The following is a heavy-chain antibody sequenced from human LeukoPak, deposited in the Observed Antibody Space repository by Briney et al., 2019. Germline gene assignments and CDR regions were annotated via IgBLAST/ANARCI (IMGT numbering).Heavy chain of an antibody. V-gene: IGHV3-7*01. J-gene: IGHJ6*03. CDR1: GFTFSSYW. Sequence: GGSLRLSCAASGFTFSSYWMSWVRQAPGKGLEWVANIKQDGSEKYYVDSVKGRFTISKDNTKNSLYLQMNSLRAEDTAVYYCARELRFSDYYYYMDVWGKGTTVTVPS. CDR3: ARELRFSDYYYYMDV. D-gene: IGHD3-3*01. CDR2: IKQDGSEK.